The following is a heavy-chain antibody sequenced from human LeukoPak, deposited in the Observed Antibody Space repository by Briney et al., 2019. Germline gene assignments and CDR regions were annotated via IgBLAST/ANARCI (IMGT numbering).Heavy chain of an antibody. CDR2: INSDGSST. J-gene: IGHJ4*02. CDR1: GFTFSSYW. V-gene: IGHV3-74*01. Sequence: GGSLRLSCAASGFTFSSYWMHWVRQAPGKGLVWVSRINSDGSSTSYADSVKGRFTISRDNAKNTLYLQMNSLRAEDTAVYYCARDFSSWYERPHTGFDYWGQGTLVTVSS. D-gene: IGHD6-13*01. CDR3: ARDFSSWYERPHTGFDY.